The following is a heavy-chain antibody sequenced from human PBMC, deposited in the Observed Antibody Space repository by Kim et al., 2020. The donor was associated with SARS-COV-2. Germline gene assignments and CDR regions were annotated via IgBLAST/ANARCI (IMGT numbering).Heavy chain of an antibody. CDR2: ISTYNGNT. D-gene: IGHD6-13*01. CDR3: ARDQQGGY. V-gene: IGHV1-18*01. CDR1: GYTFTNYG. J-gene: IGHJ4*02. Sequence: ASVKVSCKASGYTFTNYGISWVRQAPGQGLEWVGWISTYNGNTNYSQKFQGRVTMTTDTSTTTAYMELRGRRSDDTALYYCARDQQGGYWGQGTLVTVSS.